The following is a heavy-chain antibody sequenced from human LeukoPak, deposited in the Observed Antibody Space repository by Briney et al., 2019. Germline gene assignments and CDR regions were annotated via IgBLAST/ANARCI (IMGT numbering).Heavy chain of an antibody. J-gene: IGHJ3*02. D-gene: IGHD3-22*01. CDR1: GFTFDDYA. V-gene: IGHV3-9*03. Sequence: GGSLRLSCAASGFTFDDYAMHWVRQAPGKGLEWVSGISWNSGSIGYADSVKGRFTISRDDAKNSLYLQMNSLSAEDMALYYCAKAHPYYYDSSGPQGAFDIWGQGTMVTVSS. CDR3: AKAHPYYYDSSGPQGAFDI. CDR2: ISWNSGSI.